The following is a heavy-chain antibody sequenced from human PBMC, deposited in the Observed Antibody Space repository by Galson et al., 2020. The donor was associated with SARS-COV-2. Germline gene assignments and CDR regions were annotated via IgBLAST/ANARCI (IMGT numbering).Heavy chain of an antibody. D-gene: IGHD3-22*01. CDR1: GYTFTGHY. Sequence: ASVTVSCKASGYTFTGHYMHWVRQAPGQELERMGWINPNSGATKSAQKFQGRVIMTRDTSISTAYMELSRLTSDDTAVYYCEVQKTFYSASSETFDVWGQGTMVTVSS. J-gene: IGHJ3*01. CDR3: EVQKTFYSASSETFDV. CDR2: INPNSGAT. V-gene: IGHV1-2*02.